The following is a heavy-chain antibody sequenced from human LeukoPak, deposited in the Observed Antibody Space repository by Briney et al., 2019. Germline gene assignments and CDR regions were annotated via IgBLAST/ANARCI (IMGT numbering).Heavy chain of an antibody. J-gene: IGHJ3*02. CDR3: ATSYYYMGYGKGDRAFDI. D-gene: IGHD3-10*01. Sequence: SETLSLTCTVSGGSISSYYWSWIRQPPGKGLEWIGYIYYSGSTNYNPSLKSRVTISVDTSKNQFSLKLSSVTAADTAVYYCATSYYYMGYGKGDRAFDIWGQGTMVTVSS. CDR2: IYYSGST. V-gene: IGHV4-59*08. CDR1: GGSISSYY.